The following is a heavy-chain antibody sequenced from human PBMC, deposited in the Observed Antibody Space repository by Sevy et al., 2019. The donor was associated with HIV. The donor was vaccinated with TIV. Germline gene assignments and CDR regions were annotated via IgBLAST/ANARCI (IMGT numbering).Heavy chain of an antibody. CDR2: IKSKTDGGTT. J-gene: IGHJ4*02. D-gene: IGHD2-15*01. CDR3: TLEGLYCSGGSCYSEGFDT. CDR1: GFPFNNAW. V-gene: IGHV3-15*01. Sequence: GGSLRLSCAAFGFPFNNAWMSWVRQAPGKGLEWVGRIKSKTDGGTTDYATPVKNKLTMSRDELKNTLYLQMNSLKTDDTAVYYCTLEGLYCSGGSCYSEGFDTWGQGTLVTVSS.